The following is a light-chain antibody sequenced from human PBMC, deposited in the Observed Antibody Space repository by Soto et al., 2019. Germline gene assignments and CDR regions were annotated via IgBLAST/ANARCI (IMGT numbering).Light chain of an antibody. CDR2: AAS. V-gene: IGKV1-5*01. CDR1: QSISSW. J-gene: IGKJ2*01. Sequence: DIQMTQSPSILSASVGDRVTITCRASQSISSWLAWYQQKPGKAPKLLISAASSLESGVPSRFSGSGSGTEFTPTISLQHADDFATYYYQLYNCQRTFGQGTKLEIK. CDR3: QLYNCQRT.